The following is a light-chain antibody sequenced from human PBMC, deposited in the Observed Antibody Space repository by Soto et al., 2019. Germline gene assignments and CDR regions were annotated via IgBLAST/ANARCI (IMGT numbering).Light chain of an antibody. J-gene: IGKJ5*01. V-gene: IGKV3-20*01. CDR2: GAS. CDR1: QSVSSSY. Sequence: EIVLTQSPGTLSLSPGERATLSCRASQSVSSSYLAWYQQKPGQAPRLLIYGASSRATGIPDRFSGSGSGTDFTLTISRLEPEAFAVYYCQPYGSSPRPFGQGTRLDIQ. CDR3: QPYGSSPRP.